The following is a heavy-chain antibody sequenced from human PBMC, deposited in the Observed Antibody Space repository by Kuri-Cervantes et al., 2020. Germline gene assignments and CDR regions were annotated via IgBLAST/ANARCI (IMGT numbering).Heavy chain of an antibody. CDR2: INPESTGT. Sequence: ASVKVSCKASGYSFTDYYIHWVRQAPGQGLEWMGWINPESTGTNYAETFQGRVTMTRDTSIYTAYMELSSLRSEDTAVYYCARAPNPNRRYNWFDPWGQGTLVTVSS. CDR3: ARAPNPNRRYNWFDP. V-gene: IGHV1-2*02. J-gene: IGHJ5*02. D-gene: IGHD2/OR15-2a*01. CDR1: GYSFTDYY.